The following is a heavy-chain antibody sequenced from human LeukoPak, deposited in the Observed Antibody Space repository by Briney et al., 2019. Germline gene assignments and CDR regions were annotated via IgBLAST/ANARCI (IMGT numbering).Heavy chain of an antibody. Sequence: GVSLRLSCAASRFTFSSYWMSWVRQAPGKGLEWVANIKQDGSEKYYVDSVKGRFTISRDNAKNSLYLQMNSLRAEDTAAYFCARDLSPSRCSTTSCPQGFDYWGQGTLVTVSS. J-gene: IGHJ4*02. CDR2: IKQDGSEK. CDR1: RFTFSSYW. CDR3: ARDLSPSRCSTTSCPQGFDY. D-gene: IGHD2-2*01. V-gene: IGHV3-7*01.